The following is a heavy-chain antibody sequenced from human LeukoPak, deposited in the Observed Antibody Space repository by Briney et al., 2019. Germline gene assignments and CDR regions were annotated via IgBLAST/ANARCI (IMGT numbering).Heavy chain of an antibody. V-gene: IGHV4-59*01. CDR2: IYYSGST. Sequence: SETLSLTCTVSGGSISSYYWSWIRQPPGKGLEWIGYIYYSGSTNYNPSLKSRVTISVDTSKNQFSLKLSSVTAADTAVYYCARDSRLVRFDYWGQGTLVTVSS. CDR1: GGSISSYY. J-gene: IGHJ4*02. D-gene: IGHD6-19*01. CDR3: ARDSRLVRFDY.